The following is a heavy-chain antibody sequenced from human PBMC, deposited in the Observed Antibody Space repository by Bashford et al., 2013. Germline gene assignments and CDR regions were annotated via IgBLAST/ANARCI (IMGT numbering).Heavy chain of an antibody. Sequence: SETLSLTCTVSGGSVISGNYHWGWIRQSPGKGLEWIGYIYSIGSTKYHPSLNGRATISLDTSKSHFSLNLTSVTAADTAVYYCGRGRFGGGANYYGLDVWGRGITVTVSS. CDR1: GGSVISGNYH. D-gene: IGHD4-23*01. V-gene: IGHV4-61*03. CDR2: IYSIGST. CDR3: GRGRFGGGANYYGLDV. J-gene: IGHJ6*02.